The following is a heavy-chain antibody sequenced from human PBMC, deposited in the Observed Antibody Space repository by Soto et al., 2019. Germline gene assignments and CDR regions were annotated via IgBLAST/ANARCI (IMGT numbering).Heavy chain of an antibody. V-gene: IGHV3-15*07. Sequence: EVQLVESGGGLVKPGGSLRLSCAASGFTFSNAWMNWVRQAPGKGLEWVGRIKSKTDGGTTDYAAPVKGRFTISRDDSKNTLYLQMNSLKTEDTAVYYCTTGEGGYCTNGVCDAFDIWGQGTMVTVSS. D-gene: IGHD2-8*01. CDR1: GFTFSNAW. CDR3: TTGEGGYCTNGVCDAFDI. CDR2: IKSKTDGGTT. J-gene: IGHJ3*02.